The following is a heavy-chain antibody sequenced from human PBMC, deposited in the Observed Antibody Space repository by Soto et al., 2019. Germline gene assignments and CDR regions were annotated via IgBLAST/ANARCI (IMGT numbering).Heavy chain of an antibody. CDR3: ATSAPNYDILTGYYIYYMDV. Sequence: GGSLRLSCAASGFTFSSYWMSWVRQAPGKGLEWVANIKQDGSEKYYVDSVKGRFTISRDNAKNSLYLQMNSLRAEDTAVYYCATSAPNYDILTGYYIYYMDVWGKGTTVTVSS. CDR2: IKQDGSEK. D-gene: IGHD3-9*01. V-gene: IGHV3-7*01. J-gene: IGHJ6*03. CDR1: GFTFSSYW.